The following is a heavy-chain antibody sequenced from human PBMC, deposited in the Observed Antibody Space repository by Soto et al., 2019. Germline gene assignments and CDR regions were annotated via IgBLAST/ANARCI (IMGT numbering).Heavy chain of an antibody. D-gene: IGHD3-3*01. V-gene: IGHV5-51*01. Sequence: GESLKISCKGSGYSFTSYWIGWVRQMPGKGLEWMGIIYPGDSDTRYSPSFQGQVTISADKSISTAYLQWSSLKASDTAMYYCARQLVVDSKEQYDFWSGYYPCGRRGGNWFDTWGQGTLVTVSS. CDR1: GYSFTSYW. CDR3: ARQLVVDSKEQYDFWSGYYPCGRRGGNWFDT. J-gene: IGHJ5*02. CDR2: IYPGDSDT.